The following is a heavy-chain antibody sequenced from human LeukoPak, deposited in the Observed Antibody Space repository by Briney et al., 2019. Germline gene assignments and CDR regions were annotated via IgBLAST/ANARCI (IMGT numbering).Heavy chain of an antibody. CDR1: GGSISSGGYY. D-gene: IGHD3-16*01. CDR2: IYYSGST. J-gene: IGHJ4*02. CDR3: ARDGVEGSYFDY. V-gene: IGHV4-31*03. Sequence: SETLSLTCSVSGGSISSGGYYWSWIRQHPGKGLEWIGYIYYSGSTYYNPSLKSRVTISVDTSKNQFSLKLSSVTAADTAVYYWARDGVEGSYFDYWGQGTLVTVSS.